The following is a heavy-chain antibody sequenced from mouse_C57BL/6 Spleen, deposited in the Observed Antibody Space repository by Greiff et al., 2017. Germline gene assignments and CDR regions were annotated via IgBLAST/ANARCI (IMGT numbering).Heavy chain of an antibody. Sequence: QVQLQQPGAELVMPGASVKLSCKASGYTFTSYWMHWVKQRPGQGLEWIGEIDPSDSYTNYNQKFKGKYTLTVDKSSSTAYMQLSSLTSEDSAVYYWARGRTPSMDYWGQGTSVTVSS. J-gene: IGHJ4*01. CDR1: GYTFTSYW. CDR2: IDPSDSYT. V-gene: IGHV1-69*01. CDR3: ARGRTPSMDY.